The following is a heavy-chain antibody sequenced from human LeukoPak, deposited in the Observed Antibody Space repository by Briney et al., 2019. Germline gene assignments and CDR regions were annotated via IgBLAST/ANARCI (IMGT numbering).Heavy chain of an antibody. V-gene: IGHV3-74*01. D-gene: IGHD3/OR15-3a*01. CDR1: GFTLGSYW. CDR3: ARDKDWLLYDY. J-gene: IGHJ4*02. Sequence: GGSLRLSCAVSGFTLGSYWMHWVRQAPGQGLAWVSRVNTDGSSTTYADSVKGRFTISKDNAKNTLFLQMSSLRAEDTAVYYCARDKDWLLYDYWGQGTLVTVSS. CDR2: VNTDGSST.